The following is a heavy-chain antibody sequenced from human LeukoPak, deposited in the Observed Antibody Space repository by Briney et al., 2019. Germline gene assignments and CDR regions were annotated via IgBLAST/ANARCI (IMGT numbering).Heavy chain of an antibody. CDR2: IYHSGST. V-gene: IGHV4-4*02. J-gene: IGHJ4*02. CDR3: ARGGNGNFDY. CDR1: GGSISSSNW. D-gene: IGHD4-23*01. Sequence: SETLSLTCAVSGGSISSSNWWSWVRQPPGKGLEWIGEIYHSGSTNYNPSLKNRVTIPVDKSKNQFSLKLSSVTAADTAVYYCARGGNGNFDYWGQGTLVTVSS.